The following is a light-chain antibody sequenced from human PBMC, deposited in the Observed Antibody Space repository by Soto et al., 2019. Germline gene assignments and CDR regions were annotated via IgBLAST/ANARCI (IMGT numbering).Light chain of an antibody. V-gene: IGKV1-5*03. CDR2: KAY. Sequence: DIQITQSPSTLSASVGDRVTITCRASQTINRWLAWHQQKPGKAPKLLIYKAYTLKSGVQSRFSGSGSGTEFTLTIRSLQPDDFATYYCKHYNSYSEAVGQGTQVDIK. J-gene: IGKJ1*01. CDR3: KHYNSYSEA. CDR1: QTINRW.